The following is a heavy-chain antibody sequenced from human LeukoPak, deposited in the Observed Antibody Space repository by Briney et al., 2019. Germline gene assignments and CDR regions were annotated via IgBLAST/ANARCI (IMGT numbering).Heavy chain of an antibody. CDR2: IYYSGSP. CDR3: ARGLQGSGWTHGARRYYYYYMDV. CDR1: GGSISSSSYY. Sequence: PSETLSLTCTVSGGSISSSSYYWGWIRQPPGKGLEWIGSIYYSGSPYYNPSLKSRVTISVDTSKKQFSLKLSSVTAADTAVYYCARGLQGSGWTHGARRYYYYYMDVWGKGTTVTVSS. J-gene: IGHJ6*03. D-gene: IGHD6-19*01. V-gene: IGHV4-39*01.